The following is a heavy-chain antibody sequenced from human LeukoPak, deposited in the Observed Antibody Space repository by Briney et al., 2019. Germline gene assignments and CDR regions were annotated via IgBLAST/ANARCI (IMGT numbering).Heavy chain of an antibody. V-gene: IGHV4-59*12. D-gene: IGHD3-9*01. CDR1: GGSISSYY. Sequence: TSETLSLTCTVSGGSISSYYWSWLRQPPGKGLEWIGYIYYSGSTNYNPSLKSRVTISVDTSKNQFSLKLSSVTAADTAVYYCARRARRYFDWSLAFDIWGQGTMVTVSS. CDR3: ARRARRYFDWSLAFDI. J-gene: IGHJ3*02. CDR2: IYYSGST.